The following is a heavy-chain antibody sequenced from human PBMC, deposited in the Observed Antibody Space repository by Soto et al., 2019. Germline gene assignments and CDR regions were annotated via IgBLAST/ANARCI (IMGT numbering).Heavy chain of an antibody. CDR3: ARANLRSGWTFDH. J-gene: IGHJ4*02. CDR2: IYYSGST. Sequence: PSETLSLTCSVSGASISSTSHYWNWIRQHPGKGLEWTGYIYYSGSTSYSPSLRSRVTISVDTSKNHFSLRLSSVTAADTAVYYCARANLRSGWTFDHWGQGSPVTVSS. V-gene: IGHV4-31*03. CDR1: GASISSTSHY. D-gene: IGHD6-19*01.